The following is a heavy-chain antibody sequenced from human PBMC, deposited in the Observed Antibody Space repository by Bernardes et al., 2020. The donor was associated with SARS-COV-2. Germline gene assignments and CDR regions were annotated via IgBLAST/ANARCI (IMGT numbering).Heavy chain of an antibody. CDR3: AREATYGGNSPFRY. Sequence: SETLSLTRAVYGGSFSGYYWSWIRQPPGKGLEWIGEINHSGSTNYNPSLKSRVTISVDTSKNQFSLKLSSVTAADTAVYYCAREATYGGNSPFRYWGQGTLVTVSS. CDR2: INHSGST. CDR1: GGSFSGYY. D-gene: IGHD4-17*01. J-gene: IGHJ4*02. V-gene: IGHV4-34*01.